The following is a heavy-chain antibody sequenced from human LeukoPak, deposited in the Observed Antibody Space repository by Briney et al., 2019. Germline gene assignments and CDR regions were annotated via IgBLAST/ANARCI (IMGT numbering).Heavy chain of an antibody. CDR1: GYSISSGYY. D-gene: IGHD2-21*01. CDR3: ARIPDVAAYWYFDL. Sequence: SENLSLTCTVSGYSISSGYYWGWIRQPPGKGLEWIGSIYHSGSTYYNPSLKSRVTISVDTSKNQFSLKLSSVTAADTAVYYCARIPDVAAYWYFDLWGRGTLVTVSS. CDR2: IYHSGST. V-gene: IGHV4-38-2*02. J-gene: IGHJ2*01.